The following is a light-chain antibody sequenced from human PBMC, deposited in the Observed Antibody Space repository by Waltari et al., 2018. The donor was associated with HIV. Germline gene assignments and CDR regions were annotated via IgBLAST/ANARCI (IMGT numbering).Light chain of an antibody. V-gene: IGLV2-11*01. J-gene: IGLJ1*01. CDR1: SRYVGADNY. CDR3: CSYAGIWGV. Sequence: QSALTQPRSVSGSPGQSVTLSCTETSRYVGADNYVSWYQQHPGKAPKLMIYDVNKRPSGVPDHFSGSKSGNTASLNISGLQAEDESDYYCCSYAGIWGVFGTGTKVTVL. CDR2: DVN.